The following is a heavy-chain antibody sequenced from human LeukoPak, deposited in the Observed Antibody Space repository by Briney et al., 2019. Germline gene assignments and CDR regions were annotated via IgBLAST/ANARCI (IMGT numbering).Heavy chain of an antibody. D-gene: IGHD4-17*01. CDR3: ARTVSY. CDR1: GFSFSTYS. Sequence: SGGSLGLSCVASGFSFSTYSMNWIRQAPGKGLEWVAYISNTSTTTHYADSVKGRFTISRDNTQNSLFLQMNSLRAEDTAVYYCARTVSYWGQGTLVTVSS. CDR2: ISNTSTTT. J-gene: IGHJ4*02. V-gene: IGHV3-48*04.